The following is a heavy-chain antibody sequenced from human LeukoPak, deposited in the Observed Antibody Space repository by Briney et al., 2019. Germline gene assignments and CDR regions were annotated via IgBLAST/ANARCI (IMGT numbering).Heavy chain of an antibody. J-gene: IGHJ4*02. V-gene: IGHV3-23*01. CDR2: ISGSGGST. CDR1: RFTFSNYA. Sequence: PGGSLRLSCAASRFTFSNYAMSWVRQAPGKGLEWVSTISGSGGSTYYADSVKGRFTISRDNSKNTLYLQMNSLRAEDTAVYYCAKGYYYGSRSYCGFDYWGQGTLVTVSS. CDR3: AKGYYYGSRSYCGFDY. D-gene: IGHD3-10*01.